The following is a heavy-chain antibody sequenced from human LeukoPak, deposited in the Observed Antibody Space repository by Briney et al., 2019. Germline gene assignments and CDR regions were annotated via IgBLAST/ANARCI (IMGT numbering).Heavy chain of an antibody. CDR1: GFTVSSNY. CDR2: ISYDGSNK. CDR3: ARDPCSSTSCYEDAFDI. V-gene: IGHV3-30-3*01. J-gene: IGHJ3*02. D-gene: IGHD2-2*01. Sequence: PGGSLRLSCAASGFTVSSNYMSWVRQAPGKGLEWVAVISYDGSNKYYADSVKGRFTISRDNSKNTLFLQMNSLRAEDTAVYYCARDPCSSTSCYEDAFDIWGQGTMVTVSS.